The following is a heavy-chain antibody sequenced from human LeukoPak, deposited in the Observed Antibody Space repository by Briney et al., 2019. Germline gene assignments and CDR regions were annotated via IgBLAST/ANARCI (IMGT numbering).Heavy chain of an antibody. V-gene: IGHV3-11*01. D-gene: IGHD5-12*01. J-gene: IGHJ4*02. CDR3: ARATRTIHVLYSGYHPPLFDY. Sequence: GGSLRLSCAASGFTFSDYYMSWIRQAPGKGLEWVSYISSSGSTIYYADSVKGRFTISRDNAKNSLYLQMNSLRAEDTAVYYCARATRTIHVLYSGYHPPLFDYWGQGTLVTVSS. CDR2: ISSSGSTI. CDR1: GFTFSDYY.